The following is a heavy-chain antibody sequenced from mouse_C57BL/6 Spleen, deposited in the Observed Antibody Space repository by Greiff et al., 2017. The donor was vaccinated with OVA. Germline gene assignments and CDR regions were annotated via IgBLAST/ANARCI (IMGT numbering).Heavy chain of an antibody. J-gene: IGHJ2*01. CDR2: IDPENGDT. CDR3: TRAYSNYFDY. V-gene: IGHV14-4*01. D-gene: IGHD2-5*01. CDR1: GFNIKDDY. Sequence: VQLQQSGAELVRPGASVKLSCTASGFNIKDDYMHWVKQRPEQGLEWIGWIDPENGDTEYASKFQGKATITADTSSNTAYLQLSSLTSEDTAVYYFTRAYSNYFDYWGQGTTLTVSS.